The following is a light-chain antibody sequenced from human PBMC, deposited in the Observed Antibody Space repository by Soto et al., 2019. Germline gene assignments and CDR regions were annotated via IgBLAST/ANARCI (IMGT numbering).Light chain of an antibody. Sequence: QSALTQPASVSGSPGQSITISCSGTSSDVGGYNYVSWYQQHPGKAPKLMSYAVSNRPSGVSNRFSGSKSGNTASLTISGLQAEDEAYYYCRSYTSSSTLMFGGGTKVTVL. J-gene: IGLJ3*02. CDR2: AVS. V-gene: IGLV2-14*01. CDR1: SSDVGGYNY. CDR3: RSYTSSSTLM.